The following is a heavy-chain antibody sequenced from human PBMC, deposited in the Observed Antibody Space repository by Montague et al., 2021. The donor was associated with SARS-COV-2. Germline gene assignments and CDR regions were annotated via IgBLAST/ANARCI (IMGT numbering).Heavy chain of an antibody. Sequence: SETLSLTCTVSGGSISRYYWSWIRQPPGKGLEWIGYIDYSGSTKYNPSLKSRVTISVDTSKNQFSLKLNPVTAADTAVYYCARELGYDSSGYYVYFDYWGQGTLVTVSS. D-gene: IGHD3-22*01. J-gene: IGHJ4*02. CDR2: IDYSGST. CDR1: GGSISRYY. V-gene: IGHV4-59*13. CDR3: ARELGYDSSGYYVYFDY.